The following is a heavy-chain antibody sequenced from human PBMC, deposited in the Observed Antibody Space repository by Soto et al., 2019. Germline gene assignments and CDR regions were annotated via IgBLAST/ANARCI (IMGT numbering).Heavy chain of an antibody. D-gene: IGHD3-10*01. V-gene: IGHV3-33*01. CDR2: IWYDGSNK. J-gene: IGHJ3*02. CDR3: ARANVLLWFGEPWEAFDI. Sequence: PGGSLRLSCAASGFTFSSYGMHWVRQAPGKGLEWVAVIWYDGSNKYYADSVKGRFTISRDNSKNTLYLQMNSLRAEDTAVYYCARANVLLWFGEPWEAFDIWGQGTMVTVSS. CDR1: GFTFSSYG.